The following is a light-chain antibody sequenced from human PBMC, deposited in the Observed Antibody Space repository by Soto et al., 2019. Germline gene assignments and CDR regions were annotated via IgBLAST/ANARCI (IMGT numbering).Light chain of an antibody. CDR2: GAS. Sequence: EIVLTQSPGTLSLSPGERATLSCRASQSVSNNYLAWYQQKPGQAPRLLIYGASNRATGIPDRFSGSGSGTEFTLIISSLQSEDFAVYYCQQYNNWPPTFGQGTKVDIK. CDR3: QQYNNWPPT. V-gene: IGKV3D-15*01. CDR1: QSVSNN. J-gene: IGKJ1*01.